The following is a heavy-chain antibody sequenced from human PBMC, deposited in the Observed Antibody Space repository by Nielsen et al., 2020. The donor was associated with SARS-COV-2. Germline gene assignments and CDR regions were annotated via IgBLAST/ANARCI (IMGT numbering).Heavy chain of an antibody. J-gene: IGHJ4*02. Sequence: SETLSLTCTVSGGSISSSSYYWGWIRQPPGKGLEWIGSIYYSGSTYYNPSLKSRVTISVDTSKNQFSLKLSSVTAADTAVYYCARIITIFGVVIALDYWGQGTLVTVSS. CDR3: ARIITIFGVVIALDY. D-gene: IGHD3-3*01. CDR1: GGSISSSSYY. CDR2: IYYSGST. V-gene: IGHV4-39*01.